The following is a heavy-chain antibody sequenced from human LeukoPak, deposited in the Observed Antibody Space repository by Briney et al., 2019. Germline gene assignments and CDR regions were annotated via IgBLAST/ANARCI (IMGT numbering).Heavy chain of an antibody. CDR2: ISGSGGST. CDR1: GFTFSSYA. V-gene: IGHV3-23*01. Sequence: GGSLRLSCAASGFTFSSYAMSWVRQAPGKGLEWVSAISGSGGSTYYADSVKGRFTISRDNSKNTLYLQMNSLRAEDTAVYYCAPLGKGGYYFDYWGQGTLVTVSS. D-gene: IGHD1-26*01. CDR3: APLGKGGYYFDY. J-gene: IGHJ4*02.